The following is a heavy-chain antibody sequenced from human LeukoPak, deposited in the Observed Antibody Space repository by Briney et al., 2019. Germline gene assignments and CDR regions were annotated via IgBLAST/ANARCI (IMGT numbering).Heavy chain of an antibody. V-gene: IGHV3-30-3*01. D-gene: IGHD3-10*01. CDR2: ISYDGSNE. Sequence: GGSLRLSCAASGFTFSRYAMHWVRQAPGKGLEWVAVISYDGSNEYYAESVKGRFTISRDSSENTLYLEMNSLRVEDAAVYYCARVGYYSSGPFSYFDYWGQGTLVTVSS. CDR3: ARVGYYSSGPFSYFDY. CDR1: GFTFSRYA. J-gene: IGHJ4*02.